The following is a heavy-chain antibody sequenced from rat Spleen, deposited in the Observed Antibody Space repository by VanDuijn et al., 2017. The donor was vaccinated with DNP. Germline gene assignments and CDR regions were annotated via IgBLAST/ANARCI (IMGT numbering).Heavy chain of an antibody. D-gene: IGHD1-12*02. J-gene: IGHJ2*01. CDR1: GFTFSDYY. CDR3: VRPHHYYGSYPRY. CDR2: FSSDGGYT. V-gene: IGHV5-22*01. Sequence: EVQLVESGGDLVQPGRSLKLSCAASGFTFSDYYMAWVRQPPTKGLEWVAYFSSDGGYTYYGDSVKGRFTISRDNAKSTLYLQMNSLRSEDMATYYCVRPHHYYGSYPRYWGQGVMVTVSS.